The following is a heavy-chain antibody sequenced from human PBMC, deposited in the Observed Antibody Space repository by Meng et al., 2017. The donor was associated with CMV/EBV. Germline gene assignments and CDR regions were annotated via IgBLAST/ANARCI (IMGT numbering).Heavy chain of an antibody. CDR3: ARGKKSYDFWWEDYYYGMDV. D-gene: IGHD3-3*01. CDR1: GFTLSSYI. J-gene: IGHJ6*02. V-gene: IGHV3-48*04. Sequence: GESLKTSCAALGFTLSSYIMNWVRQAPGKGPEWVSYISSSSSTIYYADSVKGRFTISRDNAKNSLYLQRNSMRAEDTAVYYCARGKKSYDFWWEDYYYGMDVWGQGTTVTVSS. CDR2: ISSSSSTI.